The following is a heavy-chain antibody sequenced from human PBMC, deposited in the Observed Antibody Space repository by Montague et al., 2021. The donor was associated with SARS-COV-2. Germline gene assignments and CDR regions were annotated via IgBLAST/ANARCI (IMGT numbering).Heavy chain of an antibody. CDR1: GGSFSGYY. J-gene: IGHJ4*02. CDR2: IYYSGST. D-gene: IGHD5-24*01. V-gene: IGHV4-34*01. Sequence: SETLSLTCAVYGGSFSGYYWSWIRQPPGKGLEWIGEIYYSGSTNYNPSLKSRVTISVDTSKNQFSLKLSSVTAADTAVYYCARVFPRWLQFDPYFDYWGQGTLVTVSS. CDR3: ARVFPRWLQFDPYFDY.